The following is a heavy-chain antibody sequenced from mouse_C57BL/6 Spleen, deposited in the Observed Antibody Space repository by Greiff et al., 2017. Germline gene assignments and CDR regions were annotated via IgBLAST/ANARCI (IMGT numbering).Heavy chain of an antibody. D-gene: IGHD1-1*01. CDR1: GYAFSSSW. Sequence: QVQLQQSGPELVKPGASVKISCKASGYAFSSSWMNWVKQRPGKGLEWIGRIYPGDGDTNYNGKFKGKATLTADKSSSTAYMQLSSLTSEDSAVYFCARGGYYYGSSLYWYFDVWGTGTTVTVSS. CDR3: ARGGYYYGSSLYWYFDV. CDR2: IYPGDGDT. J-gene: IGHJ1*03. V-gene: IGHV1-82*01.